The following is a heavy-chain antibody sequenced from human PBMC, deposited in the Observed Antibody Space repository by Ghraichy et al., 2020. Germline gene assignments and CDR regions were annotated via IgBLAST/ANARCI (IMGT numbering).Heavy chain of an antibody. CDR2: ISAYNGNT. CDR1: GYTFTSYG. D-gene: IGHD3-10*01. V-gene: IGHV1-18*04. J-gene: IGHJ5*02. CDR3: ARDGKIRGPKNWFDP. Sequence: ASVKVSCKASGYTFTSYGISWVRQAPGQGLEWMGWISAYNGNTNYAQKLQGRVTMTTDTSTSTAYMELRSLRSDDTAVYYCARDGKIRGPKNWFDPWGQGTLVTVSS.